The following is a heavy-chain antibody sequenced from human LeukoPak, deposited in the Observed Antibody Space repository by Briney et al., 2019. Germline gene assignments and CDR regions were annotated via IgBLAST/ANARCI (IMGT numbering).Heavy chain of an antibody. V-gene: IGHV4-4*02. Sequence: PGGSLRLSCAASGFTFSNYAMSWVRQAPGRGLEWIGEVYHSGSTNYNPSLLGRISISVDKSKNQFSLTLTSVTAADTAVYYCARVPLGYRDGTDVWGQGTTVTVSS. CDR3: ARVPLGYRDGTDV. D-gene: IGHD2-2*03. CDR1: GFTFSNYAM. CDR2: VYHSGST. J-gene: IGHJ6*02.